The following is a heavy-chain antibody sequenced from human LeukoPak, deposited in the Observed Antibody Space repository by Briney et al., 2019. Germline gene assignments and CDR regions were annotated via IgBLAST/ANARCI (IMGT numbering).Heavy chain of an antibody. J-gene: IGHJ4*02. V-gene: IGHV1-69*01. CDR2: IIPIFGTA. D-gene: IGHD6-19*01. CDR1: GGTFSNYA. Sequence: SVKVSCKASGGTFSNYAISWVRQAPGQGLEWMGGIIPIFGTANYAQKFQGRVTITADESTSAAYMELSSLRSDDTAVYYCAREGQYSSGWYRVDRFDYWGQGTLVTVSS. CDR3: AREGQYSSGWYRVDRFDY.